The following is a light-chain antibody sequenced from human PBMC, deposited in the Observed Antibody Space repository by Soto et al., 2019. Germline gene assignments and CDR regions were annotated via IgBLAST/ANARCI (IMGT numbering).Light chain of an antibody. Sequence: HSALTQPPSVSGAPGQRVTISCTGSSSNIGAGHDVHWYQHLPGTTPKLLIYGNGNRPSGVPDRFSGSKSGTSASLAITGLQAEDEADYYCQSYDSSLSGSEVFGTGTKLTVL. CDR3: QSYDSSLSGSEV. CDR1: SSNIGAGHD. J-gene: IGLJ1*01. CDR2: GNG. V-gene: IGLV1-40*01.